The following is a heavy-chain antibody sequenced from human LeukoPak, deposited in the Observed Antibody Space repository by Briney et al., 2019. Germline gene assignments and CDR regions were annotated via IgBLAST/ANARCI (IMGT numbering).Heavy chain of an antibody. D-gene: IGHD3-10*01. V-gene: IGHV3-48*01. CDR2: STDNSAI. CDR1: GLALSGFS. Sequence: TGRCRRLSCAVSGLALSGFSTKCVRHPQRRGMESISYSTDNSAIYYADSVMGRFTISRANSRNSMCLQMNSLRVDDTAVYHWEREGYYGAFDIWGQGTMVTVSS. CDR3: EREGYYGAFDI. J-gene: IGHJ3*02.